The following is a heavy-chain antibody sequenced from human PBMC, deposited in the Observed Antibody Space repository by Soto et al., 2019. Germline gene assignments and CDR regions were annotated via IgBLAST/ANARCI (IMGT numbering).Heavy chain of an antibody. D-gene: IGHD6-19*01. CDR2: IGTNVEAT. Sequence: EAQLLESGGDLVQPGGSLRLSCAASGFSFSDFAMNWVRQTPGKGLEWVSTIGTNVEATHYADSVRGRFTISRDNSRNTLFLQMNSLRVEDTAIYYCAKRVAVAGPEDYWGQGTLVTVSS. CDR3: AKRVAVAGPEDY. J-gene: IGHJ4*02. V-gene: IGHV3-23*01. CDR1: GFSFSDFA.